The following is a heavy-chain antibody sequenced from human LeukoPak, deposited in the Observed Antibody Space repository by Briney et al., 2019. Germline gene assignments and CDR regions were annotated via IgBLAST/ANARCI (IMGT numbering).Heavy chain of an antibody. CDR2: ISGSGRTM. Sequence: GGSLRLSCAASGFTFSSYEMNWVRQAPGKGLEWVSYISGSGRTMSYADSVKGRFTISRDNAKNSLYLQMNSLRVEDTAVYHCARGGLYGYDVFDYWGQGTLVIVSS. D-gene: IGHD5-12*01. V-gene: IGHV3-48*03. CDR3: ARGGLYGYDVFDY. CDR1: GFTFSSYE. J-gene: IGHJ4*02.